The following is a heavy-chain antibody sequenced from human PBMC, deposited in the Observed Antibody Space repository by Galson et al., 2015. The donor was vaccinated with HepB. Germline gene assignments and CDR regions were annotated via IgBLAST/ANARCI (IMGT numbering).Heavy chain of an antibody. CDR1: GFTFSSNY. J-gene: IGHJ6*02. Sequence: SLRLSCAASGFTFSSNYMSWVRQAPGKGLEWVSVIYSGGSTYYADSVKGRFTISRDNSKNTLYLQMNSLRAEDTAVYYCARDYAVVAATHTYYYGMDVWGQGTTVTVSS. CDR3: ARDYAVVAATHTYYYGMDV. D-gene: IGHD2-15*01. CDR2: IYSGGST. V-gene: IGHV3-53*01.